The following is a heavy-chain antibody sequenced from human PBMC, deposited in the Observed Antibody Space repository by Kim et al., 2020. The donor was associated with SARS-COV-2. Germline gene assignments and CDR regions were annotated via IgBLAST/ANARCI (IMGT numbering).Heavy chain of an antibody. J-gene: IGHJ3*02. Sequence: PSFQGQVTISADKSISTAYLQWSSLKASDTAMYYCARPGVVTAIPGAFDIWGQGTMVTVSS. D-gene: IGHD2-21*02. V-gene: IGHV5-51*01. CDR3: ARPGVVTAIPGAFDI.